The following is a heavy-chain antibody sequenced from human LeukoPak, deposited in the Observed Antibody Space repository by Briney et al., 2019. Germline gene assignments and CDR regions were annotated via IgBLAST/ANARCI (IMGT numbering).Heavy chain of an antibody. CDR2: IYSGGST. Sequence: GGSLRLSCAASGFTVSSNYMSWVRQAPGKGLEWVSVIYSGGSTYYADSVKDRFTISRDNSKNTLYLQMNSLRAEDTAVYYCARSIYDSSGYYHYFDYWGQGTLVTVSS. J-gene: IGHJ4*02. CDR3: ARSIYDSSGYYHYFDY. V-gene: IGHV3-53*01. D-gene: IGHD3-22*01. CDR1: GFTVSSNY.